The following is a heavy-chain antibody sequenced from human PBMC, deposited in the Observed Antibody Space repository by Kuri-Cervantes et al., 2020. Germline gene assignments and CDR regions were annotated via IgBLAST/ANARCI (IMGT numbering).Heavy chain of an antibody. D-gene: IGHD3-22*01. V-gene: IGHV3-21*01. CDR2: ISSSSSYI. CDR1: GFTFSSYS. Sequence: GESLKISCAASGFTFSSYSMNWVRQAPGKGLEWVSSISSSSSYIYYADSLKGRFTISRDNARKSLYLQMDSLRAEDTAVYYCVAAPMMKVTLDHWGQGALVTVSS. J-gene: IGHJ4*02. CDR3: VAAPMMKVTLDH.